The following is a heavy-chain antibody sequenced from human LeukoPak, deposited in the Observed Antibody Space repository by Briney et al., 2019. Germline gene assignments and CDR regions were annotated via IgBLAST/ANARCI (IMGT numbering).Heavy chain of an antibody. Sequence: GGSLRLSCAASGFTFSYYWMTWFRQTPGKDLEWVGNIKYDGSEKYYVDSVKGRFTISRDNAKNSLYLHMNSLRVEDTAIYYCARDYVWGSSESDYWGQGTLVTVSS. D-gene: IGHD7-27*01. CDR3: ARDYVWGSSESDY. V-gene: IGHV3-7*01. CDR1: GFTFSYYW. J-gene: IGHJ4*02. CDR2: IKYDGSEK.